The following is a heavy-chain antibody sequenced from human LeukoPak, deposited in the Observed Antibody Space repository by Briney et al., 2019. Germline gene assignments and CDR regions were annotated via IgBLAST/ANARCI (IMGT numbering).Heavy chain of an antibody. CDR3: AREAIVTTRRTFDLDY. V-gene: IGHV1-46*01. J-gene: IGHJ4*02. D-gene: IGHD4-11*01. Sequence: ASVKVSCKASGYTSTNYYIRWVRQAPGQGLEWMGIIIPSASSTRYAQKLQDRVTMTRDTSTSTVYMELSSLRSDDTAMYYCAREAIVTTRRTFDLDYWGPGTLVTVSS. CDR1: GYTSTNYY. CDR2: IIPSASST.